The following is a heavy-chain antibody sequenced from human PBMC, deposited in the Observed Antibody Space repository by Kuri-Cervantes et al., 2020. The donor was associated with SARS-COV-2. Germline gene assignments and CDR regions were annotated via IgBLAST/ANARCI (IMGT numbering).Heavy chain of an antibody. CDR3: ARDDSDEYSSSP. V-gene: IGHV1-18*01. CDR1: GYTFTSYG. D-gene: IGHD6-6*01. Sequence: ASVKVSCKAPGYTFTSYGISWVRQAPGQGLEWMGWISAYNGNTNYAQKLQGRVTMTTDTSTSTAYMELSSLRSEDTAVYYCARDDSDEYSSSPWGQGTLVTVSS. CDR2: ISAYNGNT. J-gene: IGHJ4*02.